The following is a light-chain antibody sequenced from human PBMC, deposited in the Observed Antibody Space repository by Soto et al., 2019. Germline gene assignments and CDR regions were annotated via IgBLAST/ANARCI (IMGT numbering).Light chain of an antibody. CDR1: YGSVSTDYY. CDR2: NTH. V-gene: IGLV8-61*01. J-gene: IGLJ3*02. Sequence: QTVVTQEPSFSVSRGRTVTLTGGLTYGSVSTDYYASWYQQTPGQSPRTLIYNTHIRSSGVPDRFSGSMLGGKAALTLTGAQADDECDYYFVLYLGSGMWVFGGGTKLTVL. CDR3: VLYLGSGMWV.